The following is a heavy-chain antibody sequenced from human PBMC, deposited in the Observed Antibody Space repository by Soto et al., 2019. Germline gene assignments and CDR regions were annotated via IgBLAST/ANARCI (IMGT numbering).Heavy chain of an antibody. D-gene: IGHD6-13*01. CDR2: MKQDGSEK. CDR1: GFTFDIYW. CDR3: ARALAAAGSF. J-gene: IGHJ4*02. Sequence: EVQLVESGGGLVQPGGSLRLSCAASGFTFDIYWMHWVRQAPGKGLEWVANMKQDGSEKYYVDSVKGRFTISRDNAKNSLYLQMNSLRVEDTAVYYCARALAAAGSFWGQGTLVTVSS. V-gene: IGHV3-7*01.